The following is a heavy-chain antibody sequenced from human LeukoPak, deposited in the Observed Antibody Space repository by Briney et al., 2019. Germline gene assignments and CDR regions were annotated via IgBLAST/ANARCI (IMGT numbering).Heavy chain of an antibody. CDR1: GGSISSSSYY. J-gene: IGHJ4*02. CDR3: ARATGYYGSGSYYSIDY. CDR2: IYYSGST. Sequence: PSETLSLTCTVSGGSISSSSYYWGWIRQPPVKGLEWIGSIYYSGSTYYNPSLKSRVTISVDTSKNQFSLKLSSVTAADTAVYYCARATGYYGSGSYYSIDYWGQGTLVTVSS. V-gene: IGHV4-39*07. D-gene: IGHD3-10*01.